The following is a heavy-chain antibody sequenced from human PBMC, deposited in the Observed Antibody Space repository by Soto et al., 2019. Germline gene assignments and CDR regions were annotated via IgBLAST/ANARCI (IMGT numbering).Heavy chain of an antibody. CDR3: AKDGRGSGSHYNSFGY. CDR1: GFTVGNNY. Sequence: EVQLVESGGGLIQPGGSLKLSCAASGFTVGNNYMSWVRQAPGKGLEWVSLIYSTGTTKYADSVKGRFTVSRDNAKNMLYLQMNSLRAEDTAVYYCAKDGRGSGSHYNSFGYWGQGTLVTV. CDR2: IYSTGTT. D-gene: IGHD3-10*01. V-gene: IGHV3-53*01. J-gene: IGHJ4*02.